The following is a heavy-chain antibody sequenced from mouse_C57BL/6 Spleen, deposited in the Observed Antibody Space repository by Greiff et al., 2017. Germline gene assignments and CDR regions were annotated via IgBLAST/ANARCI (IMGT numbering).Heavy chain of an antibody. Sequence: QVQLQQSGAELVKPGASVKFSCKASGYTFTSYWMDWVKQRPGQGLEWIGMIHPNSGSTNYNEKFKSKATLTVDKSYSTAYMQLSSLTSEDSAVYYCVGYDGCYGFAYWGQGTLVTVSA. CDR2: IHPNSGST. CDR1: GYTFTSYW. J-gene: IGHJ3*01. CDR3: VGYDGCYGFAY. D-gene: IGHD2-3*01. V-gene: IGHV1-64*01.